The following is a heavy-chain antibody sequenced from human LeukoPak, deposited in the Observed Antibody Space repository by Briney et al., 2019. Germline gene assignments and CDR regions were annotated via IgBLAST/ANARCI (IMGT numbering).Heavy chain of an antibody. V-gene: IGHV4-59*01. Sequence: SETLSLTCTVSGGSISSYYWSWIRQPPGKGLEWIGYIYYSGSTTYNPSLKSRVTISVDTSNNQFSLKLSSVTAADTAVYYCASGGWSLDYWGQGTLVTVSS. D-gene: IGHD2-15*01. J-gene: IGHJ4*02. CDR3: ASGGWSLDY. CDR2: IYYSGST. CDR1: GGSISSYY.